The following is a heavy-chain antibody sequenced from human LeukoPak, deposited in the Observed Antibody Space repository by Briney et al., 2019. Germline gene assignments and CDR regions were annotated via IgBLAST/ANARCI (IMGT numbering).Heavy chain of an antibody. V-gene: IGHV1-2*04. CDR2: INPNSGGT. Sequence: ASVKVSCKASGYTFTGYYMHWVRQAPGQGLEWMGWINPNSGGTNYAQKFQGWVTMTRDTSISTAYMELSRLRSDDTAVYYCARENARYSYGYPGWFDPWGQGTLVTVSS. D-gene: IGHD5-18*01. J-gene: IGHJ5*02. CDR1: GYTFTGYY. CDR3: ARENARYSYGYPGWFDP.